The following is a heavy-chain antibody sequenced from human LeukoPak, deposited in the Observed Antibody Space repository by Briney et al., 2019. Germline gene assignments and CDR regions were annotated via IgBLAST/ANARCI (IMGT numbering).Heavy chain of an antibody. Sequence: GGSLRLSCAASGFTFDDYAMHWVRQAPGKGLEWVSGISWNSGSIGYADSVKGRFTISRDNAKNSLYLQMNSLRAEDTALYYCAKDMRYYGSGSYYSTFDYWGQGTVVTVSS. CDR3: AKDMRYYGSGSYYSTFDY. CDR2: ISWNSGSI. J-gene: IGHJ4*02. CDR1: GFTFDDYA. D-gene: IGHD3-10*01. V-gene: IGHV3-9*01.